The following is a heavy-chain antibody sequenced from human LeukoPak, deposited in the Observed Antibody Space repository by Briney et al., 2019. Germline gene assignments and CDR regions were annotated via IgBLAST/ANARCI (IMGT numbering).Heavy chain of an antibody. CDR2: IHYNGST. D-gene: IGHD2-21*02. CDR1: GGSISSYY. V-gene: IGHV4-59*01. Sequence: PSETLSLTCTVSGGSISSYYWSWIRQPPGKGLEWIGYIHYNGSTNYNPSLKSRVTISVDTSKNQFSLKVTSVTAADTAVYYCARYYCGGDCYGFDYWGQGTLVTVSS. CDR3: ARYYCGGDCYGFDY. J-gene: IGHJ4*02.